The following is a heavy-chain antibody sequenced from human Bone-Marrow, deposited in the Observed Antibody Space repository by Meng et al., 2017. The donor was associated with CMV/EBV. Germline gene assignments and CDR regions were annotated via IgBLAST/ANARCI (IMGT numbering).Heavy chain of an antibody. V-gene: IGHV3-74*03. J-gene: IGHJ4*02. CDR2: IESDGRIT. CDR1: GFTFRSYW. Sequence: GGSLRLSCGVSGFTFRSYWMHWVRQVPGKGLVWVSGIESDGRITTYADSVKGRFIISRDNAKNTLYLQMNSLRAEDTAVYYCARDLGTYPRGRGIAVAGTQDYWGQGTLVTVSS. D-gene: IGHD6-19*01. CDR3: ARDLGTYPRGRGIAVAGTQDY.